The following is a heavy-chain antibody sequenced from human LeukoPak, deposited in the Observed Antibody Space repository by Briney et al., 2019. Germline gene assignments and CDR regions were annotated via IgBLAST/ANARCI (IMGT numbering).Heavy chain of an antibody. V-gene: IGHV4-59*08. CDR1: GGSISSYY. CDR3: ARHPLRGPIDY. J-gene: IGHJ4*02. CDR2: IYYSGST. D-gene: IGHD4-17*01. Sequence: SETLSLTCTVSGGSISSYYWSWIRQPPGKGLEWSGYIYYSGSTNYNPSLKSRVTISVDTSKNQFSLKLSSVTAADTAVYYCARHPLRGPIDYWGQGTLVTVSS.